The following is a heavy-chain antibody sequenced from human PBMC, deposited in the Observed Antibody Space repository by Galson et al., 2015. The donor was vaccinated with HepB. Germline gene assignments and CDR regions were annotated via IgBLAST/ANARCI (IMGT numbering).Heavy chain of an antibody. J-gene: IGHJ4*02. CDR1: GFTFSGYA. V-gene: IGHV3-23*01. D-gene: IGHD2-21*02. Sequence: SLRHSCAGSGFTFSGYAMSWVRQAPGKGLEWVAAISGSGSGGTTYYADSVKGRFTISSDNSKNTLYLQMNSLRAEDTALYYCAKRDGWGQGTLVTVSS. CDR3: AKRDG. CDR2: ISGSGSGGTT.